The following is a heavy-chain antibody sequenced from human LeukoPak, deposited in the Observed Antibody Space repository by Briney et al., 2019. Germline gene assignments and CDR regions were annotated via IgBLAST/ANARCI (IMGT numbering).Heavy chain of an antibody. J-gene: IGHJ5*02. V-gene: IGHV3-23*01. CDR3: AKESLAQHTNWFDP. D-gene: IGHD1-1*01. Sequence: PGVSLRLSCAASGFTFTNYAMSWVRQAPGKGLEWVSAISGSGGGTYYADSVKGRFTISRDNFKNTLYLQMSSLRADDTAVYYCAKESLAQHTNWFDPWGQGTLVTVSS. CDR2: ISGSGGGT. CDR1: GFTFTNYA.